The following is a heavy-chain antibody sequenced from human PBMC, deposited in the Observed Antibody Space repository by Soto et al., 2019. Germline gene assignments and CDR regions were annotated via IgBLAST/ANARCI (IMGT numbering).Heavy chain of an antibody. CDR3: ARDSPPVDY. CDR2: INAGNGNT. Sequence: ASVEVSCEASGYTFTSYAMHWVRQAPGQRLEWMGWINAGNGNTKYSQKLQGRVTMTTDTSTSTAYMELRSLRSDDTAVYYCARDSPPVDYWGQGTLVTVSS. J-gene: IGHJ4*02. V-gene: IGHV1-3*01. CDR1: GYTFTSYA.